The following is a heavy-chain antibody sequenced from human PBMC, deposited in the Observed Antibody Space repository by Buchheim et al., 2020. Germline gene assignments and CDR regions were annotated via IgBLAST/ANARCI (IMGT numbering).Heavy chain of an antibody. J-gene: IGHJ4*02. V-gene: IGHV3-7*01. CDR1: EFTFSYHW. D-gene: IGHD1-14*01. CDR2: IKQDGSDK. CDR3: AKKVTYRADS. Sequence: EVQLVESGGGSVQPGGSLRLSCVSSEFTFSYHWMGWVRQAPGKGLEWVAKIKQDGSDKYYVDSVKGRFTISRDNAQKSLYLQMDSLRVEDTAIYYCAKKVTYRADSWGQGTL.